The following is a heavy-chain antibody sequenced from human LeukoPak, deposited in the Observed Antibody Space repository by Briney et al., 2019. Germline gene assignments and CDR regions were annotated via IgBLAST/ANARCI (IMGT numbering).Heavy chain of an antibody. CDR3: ARIQEHFACLPPISSYYLDY. CDR2: IYPGDSDT. CDR1: GYSFTSYW. V-gene: IGHV5-51*01. J-gene: IGHJ4*01. D-gene: IGHD3-9*01. Sequence: GESLKISCKGSGYSFTSYWIGWVRQMPGKGLEWMGIIYPGDSDTRYSPSFQGQVTISADKSISTAYLQWSSLKASDTAMYYCARIQEHFACLPPISSYYLDYGGKEPW.